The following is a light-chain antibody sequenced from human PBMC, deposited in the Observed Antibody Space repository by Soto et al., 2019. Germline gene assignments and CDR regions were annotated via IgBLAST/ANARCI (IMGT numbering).Light chain of an antibody. CDR3: ASHTTSDTRV. CDR1: SGDVGAYDY. J-gene: IGLJ1*01. Sequence: QSVLTQPASVSGSPGQSIAISCTGTSGDVGAYDYVSWYQHHPDKAPKLMIYEVSNRPSGVSDRFSGSKSVYTATLTISGLQAEDEADYYCASHTTSDTRVFGTGTRSP. CDR2: EVS. V-gene: IGLV2-14*01.